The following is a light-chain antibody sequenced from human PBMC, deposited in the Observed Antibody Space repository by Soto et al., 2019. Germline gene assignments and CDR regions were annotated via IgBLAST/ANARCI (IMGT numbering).Light chain of an antibody. V-gene: IGKV1-39*01. Sequence: DIQMTQSPSSLSASVGDRVTITCRASQNISNYLNWYQQKPGKAPKVLIYVASSLQSGVPSRFSGSGSGTDFTLTISSLQPEDFATYYCQQSYSTPVEFGQGTKVEIK. CDR3: QQSYSTPVE. CDR1: QNISNY. J-gene: IGKJ1*01. CDR2: VAS.